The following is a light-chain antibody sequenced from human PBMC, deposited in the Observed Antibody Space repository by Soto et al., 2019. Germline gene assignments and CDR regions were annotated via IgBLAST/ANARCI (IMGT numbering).Light chain of an antibody. CDR1: QSVSSN. V-gene: IGKV3-15*01. Sequence: EIVMTQSPATLSVSPGERDTLSCRASQSVSSNLAWYQQKPGQAPRLLIYGASTRATGIPARFSGSGSGTEFTLTISSLQSEYFAAYYCQQYNNWPLWTFGQGTKVEIK. CDR2: GAS. J-gene: IGKJ1*01. CDR3: QQYNNWPLWT.